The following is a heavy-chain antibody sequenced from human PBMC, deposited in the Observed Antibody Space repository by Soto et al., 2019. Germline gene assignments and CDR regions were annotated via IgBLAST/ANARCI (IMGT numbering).Heavy chain of an antibody. D-gene: IGHD5-12*01. J-gene: IGHJ4*02. Sequence: QLQLQESGSGLVKPSQTLSLTCAVSGGSISSGGYSWSWIRQPPGKGLAWIGYSYHSGSTSYNPSLKSRVTISVDGSKNQFSLKLSSVTAADTAVYYCAAGGGLPRYYWGQGTLVTVSS. V-gene: IGHV4-30-2*01. CDR1: GGSISSGGYS. CDR2: SYHSGST. CDR3: AAGGGLPRYY.